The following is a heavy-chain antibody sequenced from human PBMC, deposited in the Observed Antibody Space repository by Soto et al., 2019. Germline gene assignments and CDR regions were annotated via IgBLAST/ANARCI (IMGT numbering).Heavy chain of an antibody. V-gene: IGHV1-69*12. CDR3: ARGNHRWLQLWYFDL. CDR1: GGTFSSYT. Sequence: QVQLVQSGAEVKKPGSSVTVSCKASGGTFSSYTISWVRQAPGQGLEWMGGIIPIFGTANYAQKFQGRVTITANDSTSTPYMALSRLRSPDTAVYYCARGNHRWLQLWYFDLWGRGTLVTVSS. J-gene: IGHJ2*01. D-gene: IGHD5-12*01. CDR2: IIPIFGTA.